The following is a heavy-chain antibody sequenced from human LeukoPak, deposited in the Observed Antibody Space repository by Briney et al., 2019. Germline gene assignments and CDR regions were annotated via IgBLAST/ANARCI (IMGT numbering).Heavy chain of an antibody. V-gene: IGHV1-46*01. CDR1: GYTFTGYY. CDR2: INPSGGST. J-gene: IGHJ4*02. CDR3: ARDDYVWGSYPPGRY. D-gene: IGHD3-16*02. Sequence: ASVKVSCKASGYTFTGYYMHWVRQAPGQGLEWMGIINPSGGSTSYAQKFQGRVTMTRDMSTSTVYTELSSLRSEDTAVYYCARDDYVWGSYPPGRYWGQGTLVTVSS.